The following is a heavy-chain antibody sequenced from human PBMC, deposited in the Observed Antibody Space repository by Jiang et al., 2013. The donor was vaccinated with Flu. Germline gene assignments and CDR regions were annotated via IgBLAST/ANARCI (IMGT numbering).Heavy chain of an antibody. Sequence: SGAEVKKPGPSVKVSCKASGGTFSSYAISWVRQAPGQGLEWMGGIIPIFGTANYAQKFQGRVTITADESTSTAYMELSSLRSEDTAVYYCARSASSGYYYAPTDYWGQGTLVTVSS. V-gene: IGHV1-69*01. CDR1: GGTFSSYA. CDR2: IIPIFGTA. CDR3: ARSASSGYYYAPTDY. D-gene: IGHD3-22*01. J-gene: IGHJ4*02.